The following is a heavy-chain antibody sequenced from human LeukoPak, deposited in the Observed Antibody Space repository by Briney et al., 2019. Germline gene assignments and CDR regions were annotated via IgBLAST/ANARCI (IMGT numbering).Heavy chain of an antibody. CDR2: IYYSGST. CDR3: ARGVVAALFDY. D-gene: IGHD2-15*01. CDR1: GGSISCLH. V-gene: IGHV4-59*11. Sequence: PSETLSLTCTVSGGSISCLHWIWMRHPPGKRLEWIGYIYYSGSTNYNPSLRSRVTISVDTSKNQFSLKLSSVTAADTAVYYCARGVVAALFDYWGQGTLVTVSS. J-gene: IGHJ4*02.